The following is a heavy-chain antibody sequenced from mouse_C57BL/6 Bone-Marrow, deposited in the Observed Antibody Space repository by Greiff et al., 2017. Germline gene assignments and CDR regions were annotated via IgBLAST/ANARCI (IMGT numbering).Heavy chain of an antibody. CDR1: GYTFTDYE. J-gene: IGHJ2*01. Sequence: QVQLKESGAELVRPGASVTLSCKASGYTFTDYEMHWVQQTPVHGLEWIGTIDPETGGTAYNQKFKGKAILTADKSSSTAYMELRSLTSEDSAVYYCTVTTVVATNFDYWGQGTTLTVSS. V-gene: IGHV1-15*01. D-gene: IGHD1-1*01. CDR2: IDPETGGT. CDR3: TVTTVVATNFDY.